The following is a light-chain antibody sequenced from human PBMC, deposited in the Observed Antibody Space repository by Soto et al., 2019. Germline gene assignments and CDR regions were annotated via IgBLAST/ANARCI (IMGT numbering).Light chain of an antibody. CDR1: SGSVSTSYY. Sequence: QTVVTQEPSFSVSPGGTVTLTCGLSSGSVSTSYYPSWYQQTPGQAPRTLIYSTNTRSSGGPDRFSGSILGNKAALTITGAQADDESDYYCVLYMGSGTVVFGGGTKLTVL. V-gene: IGLV8-61*01. CDR2: STN. J-gene: IGLJ2*01. CDR3: VLYMGSGTVV.